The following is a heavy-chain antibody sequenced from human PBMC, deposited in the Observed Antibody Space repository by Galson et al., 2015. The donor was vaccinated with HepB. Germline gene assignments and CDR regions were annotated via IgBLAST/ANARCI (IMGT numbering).Heavy chain of an antibody. Sequence: SLRLSCAASGFTFDDYAMHWVRQAPGKGLEWVSGISWNSGSIGYADSVKGRFTISRDNAKNSLYLQMNSLRAEDTALYYCAKDGFGDWGQGTLVTVSS. CDR2: ISWNSGSI. CDR1: GFTFDDYA. D-gene: IGHD3-16*01. J-gene: IGHJ4*02. CDR3: AKDGFGD. V-gene: IGHV3-9*01.